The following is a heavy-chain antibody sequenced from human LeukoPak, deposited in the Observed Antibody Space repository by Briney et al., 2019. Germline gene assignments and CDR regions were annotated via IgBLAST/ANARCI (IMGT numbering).Heavy chain of an antibody. CDR1: GFTFSSYN. D-gene: IGHD3-22*01. V-gene: IGHV3-21*01. CDR2: ITSSSTYI. Sequence: GGSLRLSCEASGFTFSSYNMNWVRQAPGKGLEWVSSITSSSTYIYYADSVKGRFTISRDNAKNSLYLQMNSLRAEDTAVYYCARVGEHAYYYDSSGYYYDYWGQGTLVTVSS. CDR3: ARVGEHAYYYDSSGYYYDY. J-gene: IGHJ4*02.